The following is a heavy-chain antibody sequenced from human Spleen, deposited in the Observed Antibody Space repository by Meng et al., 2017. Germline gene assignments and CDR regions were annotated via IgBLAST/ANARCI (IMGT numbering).Heavy chain of an antibody. CDR1: GGIFSNYV. V-gene: IGHV1-69*05. CDR3: ARKAGNCISTTCYSLDY. CDR2: INAVFGTT. D-gene: IGHD2-2*01. Sequence: QVRLVQTGAGVMMAGSSVKVSCKALGGIFSNYVIGWVRQAPGKGLEWMGGINAVFGTTNYAQKFQGRVTITTDESTSTVYMELTRLTSEDTAVYFCARKAGNCISTTCYSLDYWGQGTLVTVSS. J-gene: IGHJ4*02.